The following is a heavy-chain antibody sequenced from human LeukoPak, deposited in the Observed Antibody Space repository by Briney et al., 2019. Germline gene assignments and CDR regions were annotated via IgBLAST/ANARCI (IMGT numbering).Heavy chain of an antibody. D-gene: IGHD3-10*01. CDR1: GGSISSYY. CDR3: ARGGYYGSGNDFRFDP. Sequence: SETLSLTCTVSGGSISSYYWSWIRQPPGKGLEWIGYIYYSGSTNYKPSLKSRVTISVDTSKNQFTLKLSSVTAADTAVYYCARGGYYGSGNDFRFDPWGQGTLVTVSS. V-gene: IGHV4-59*01. J-gene: IGHJ5*02. CDR2: IYYSGST.